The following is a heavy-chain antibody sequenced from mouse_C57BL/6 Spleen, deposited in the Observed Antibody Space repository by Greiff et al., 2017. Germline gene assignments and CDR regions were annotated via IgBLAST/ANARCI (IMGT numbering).Heavy chain of an antibody. V-gene: IGHV1-72*01. CDR2: IDPNSGGT. Sequence: VKLQQPGAELVKPGASVKLSCKASGYTFTSYWMPWVKQRPGRGLEWIGRIDPNSGGTKYTETFKSKVTLTVDKPSSTVYMQLSSLTSEDSAVYYGARYEGDYGSSYGAWFAYWGQGTLVTVAA. J-gene: IGHJ3*01. D-gene: IGHD1-1*01. CDR1: GYTFTSYW. CDR3: ARYEGDYGSSYGAWFAY.